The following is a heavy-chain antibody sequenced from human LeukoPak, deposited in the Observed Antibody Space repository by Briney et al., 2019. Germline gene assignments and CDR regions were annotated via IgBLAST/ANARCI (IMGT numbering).Heavy chain of an antibody. V-gene: IGHV4-31*03. CDR1: GGSISSGGYY. J-gene: IGHJ4*02. CDR3: ARSYGGNSLSFDY. Sequence: NPSETLSLTCTVSGGSISSGGYYWSWIRQHPGEGLEWIGYIYYSGSTYYNPSLKSRVTISVDTSKNQFSLKLSSVTAADTAVYYCARSYGGNSLSFDYWGQGTLVTVSS. D-gene: IGHD4-23*01. CDR2: IYYSGST.